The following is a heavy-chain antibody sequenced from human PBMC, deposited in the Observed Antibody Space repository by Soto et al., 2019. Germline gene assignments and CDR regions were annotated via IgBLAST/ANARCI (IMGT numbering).Heavy chain of an antibody. V-gene: IGHV1-2*04. Sequence: SVKVSCKASGYTFTGYYMHWVRQAPGQGLEWMGWINPNSGGTNYAQKFQGWVTMTRDTSISTAYMELSRLRSDDTAVYYCARALGSSWYGYYYYGMDVSGQGTTVTVSS. CDR1: GYTFTGYY. J-gene: IGHJ6*02. D-gene: IGHD6-13*01. CDR3: ARALGSSWYGYYYYGMDV. CDR2: INPNSGGT.